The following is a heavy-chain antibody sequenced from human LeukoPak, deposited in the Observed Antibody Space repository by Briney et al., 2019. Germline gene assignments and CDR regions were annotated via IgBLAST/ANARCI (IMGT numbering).Heavy chain of an antibody. CDR2: ISHDGSDK. D-gene: IGHD3-10*01. V-gene: IGHV3-30*18. CDR1: GFTFRSYG. Sequence: GRSLRLSCAASGFTFRSYGMHWVRQAPGKGLEWVAVISHDGSDKYYADSVKGRFTISRDNSKNTLYLQMNSPRAEDTAVYYCANSMVRGVITYYFDYCGQGTLVTVSS. J-gene: IGHJ4*02. CDR3: ANSMVRGVITYYFDY.